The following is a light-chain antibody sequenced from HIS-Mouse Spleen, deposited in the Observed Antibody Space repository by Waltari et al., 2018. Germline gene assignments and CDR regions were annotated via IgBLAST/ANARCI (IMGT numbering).Light chain of an antibody. CDR1: SSDVGGYNY. CDR2: DVS. V-gene: IGLV2-11*01. CDR3: CSYAGSYTRV. Sequence: QSALTQPRSVSGSPGQSVTISCTGTSSDVGGYNYVPWYQQHPGKAPKLMMYDVSKRPSGVPDRFSGSKSGNTASLTISGLQAEDEADYYCCSYAGSYTRVFGGGTKLTVL. J-gene: IGLJ3*02.